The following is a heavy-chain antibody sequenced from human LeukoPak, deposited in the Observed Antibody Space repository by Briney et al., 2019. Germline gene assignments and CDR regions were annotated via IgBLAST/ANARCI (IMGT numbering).Heavy chain of an antibody. CDR2: INPRGTST. J-gene: IGHJ5*02. D-gene: IGHD4-23*01. CDR1: GYTFTSNY. CDR3: ARDNSIHERGWWFDP. V-gene: IGHV1-46*01. Sequence: ASVKVSCKAFGYTFTSNYMHWVRQAPGQGLEWMGLINPRGTSTIYAEKFQGRIIMTRDMSTTTDYMELSSLKSDDTAVYYCARDNSIHERGWWFDPWGQGTLVTVSS.